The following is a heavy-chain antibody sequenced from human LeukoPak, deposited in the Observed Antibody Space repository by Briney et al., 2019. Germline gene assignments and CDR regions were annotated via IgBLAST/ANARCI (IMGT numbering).Heavy chain of an antibody. Sequence: ASVKVSCKAPGYTFTSYDINWVRQAPGQGLEWMGWMNPNSGNTGYAQRFQGRITMTRNTSINTAYLELSSLTSDDTAIYYCSRASVYSSGWYSNYWGQGARVTVSS. J-gene: IGHJ4*01. CDR1: GYTFTSYD. CDR2: MNPNSGNT. D-gene: IGHD6-19*01. CDR3: SRASVYSSGWYSNY. V-gene: IGHV1-8*01.